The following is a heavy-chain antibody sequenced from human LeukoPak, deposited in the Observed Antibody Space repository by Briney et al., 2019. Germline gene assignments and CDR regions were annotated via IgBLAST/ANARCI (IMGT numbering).Heavy chain of an antibody. D-gene: IGHD4-23*01. CDR3: AREPPSPTVVTD. V-gene: IGHV4-34*01. CDR2: INHSGST. J-gene: IGHJ4*02. Sequence: SETLSLTCAVYGGSFSGYYWSWIRQPPGKGLEWIGEINHSGSTNYNPSLKSRVTMSVDTSKNQFSLKLSSVTAADTAVYYCAREPPSPTVVTDWGQGTLVTVSS. CDR1: GGSFSGYY.